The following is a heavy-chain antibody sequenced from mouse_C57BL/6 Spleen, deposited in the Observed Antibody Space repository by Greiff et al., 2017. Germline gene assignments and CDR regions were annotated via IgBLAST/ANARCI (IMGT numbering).Heavy chain of an antibody. CDR2: IHPNSGST. CDR3: ESHDDYGSGGHDY. CDR1: GYTFTSYW. J-gene: IGHJ2*01. D-gene: IGHD1-1*01. Sequence: VQLQQPGAELVKPGASVKLSCKASGYTFTSYWMHWVKQRPGQGLEWIGMIHPNSGSTNYNEKFKSKATLTVDKSSSTAYMQLSSLTSEDSAVYYGESHDDYGSGGHDYWGQGTTLTVAA. V-gene: IGHV1-64*01.